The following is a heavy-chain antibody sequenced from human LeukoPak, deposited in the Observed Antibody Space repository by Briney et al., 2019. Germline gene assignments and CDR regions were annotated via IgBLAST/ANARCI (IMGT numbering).Heavy chain of an antibody. V-gene: IGHV4-4*09. CDR3: ARGSSQRVYWAPADC. CDR1: GGSMSSNY. J-gene: IGHJ4*02. Sequence: ASETLSLTCTVSGGSMSSNYWSWTRQPPGKGLEWIGYIHTSGITDYSPSLKSRVTVSVDTSKNQFSLRLASVTAADTAVYYCARGSSQRVYWAPADCWGQGTLVTVSS. D-gene: IGHD1-26*01. CDR2: IHTSGIT.